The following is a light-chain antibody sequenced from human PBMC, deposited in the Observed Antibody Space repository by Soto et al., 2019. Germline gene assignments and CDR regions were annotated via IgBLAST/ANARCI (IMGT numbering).Light chain of an antibody. J-gene: IGLJ3*02. CDR1: SSDVGGYNY. CDR2: DVS. V-gene: IGLV2-11*01. CDR3: CSYAGSLWV. Sequence: QSALTQPRSVSGSPGQSVTISCTGTSSDVGGYNYVSWYQQHPGKAPKLMIYDVSMRPSGVPDRFSGSKSGNTASLTISGLQAEDEADYYCCSYAGSLWVFGGGTKVTVL.